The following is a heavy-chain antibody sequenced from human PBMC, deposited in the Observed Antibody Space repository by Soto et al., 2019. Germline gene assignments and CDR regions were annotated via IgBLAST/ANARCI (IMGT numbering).Heavy chain of an antibody. J-gene: IGHJ5*02. V-gene: IGHV4-59*01. CDR1: GGSISSYD. Sequence: SETLSLTCTVSGGSISSYDWSWIRQAPGKKLEWIGYMYSSGATNYNPSLKSRVTMSRDTSENQFSLKLSSVTTADTAVYYCARDHSSGWVNWFDPWGQGTLVTVSS. CDR2: MYSSGAT. D-gene: IGHD3-22*01. CDR3: ARDHSSGWVNWFDP.